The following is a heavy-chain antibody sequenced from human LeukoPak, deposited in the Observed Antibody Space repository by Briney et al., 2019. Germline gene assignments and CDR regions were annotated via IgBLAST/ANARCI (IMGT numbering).Heavy chain of an antibody. V-gene: IGHV4-34*01. Sequence: SETLSLTCAVYGGSFSGYYWSWIRQPPGKGLEWIGEINHSGSTNYNPSLKSRVTISVDTSKNQFSLKLSSVTAADTAVYYCARGFGNLWPSGAGYNFGPGAYYFDYWGQGTLVTVSS. J-gene: IGHJ4*02. D-gene: IGHD5-24*01. CDR2: INHSGST. CDR3: ARGFGNLWPSGAGYNFGPGAYYFDY. CDR1: GGSFSGYY.